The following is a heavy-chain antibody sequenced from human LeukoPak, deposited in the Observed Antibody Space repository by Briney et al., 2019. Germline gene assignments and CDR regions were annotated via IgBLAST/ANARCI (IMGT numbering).Heavy chain of an antibody. D-gene: IGHD3-3*01. CDR3: ARGVVIMFRRADAFDI. V-gene: IGHV1-46*01. CDR1: AHTFTSYY. Sequence: ASVKVSCKASAHTFTSYYMHWVRQAPGQGLERMGIINPNGGSTTYAQKFQGRVTMTRDTSTSTVYMELRSLGSEDTAVYYCARGVVIMFRRADAFDIWGQGTMVTVSS. J-gene: IGHJ3*02. CDR2: INPNGGST.